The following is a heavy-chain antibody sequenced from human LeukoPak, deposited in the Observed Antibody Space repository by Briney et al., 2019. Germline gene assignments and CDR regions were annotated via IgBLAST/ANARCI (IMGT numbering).Heavy chain of an antibody. CDR2: IYYSGST. J-gene: IGHJ3*02. V-gene: IGHV4-59*08. CDR1: GGSISSYY. D-gene: IGHD6-13*01. CDR3: ARHHSSSWSNDAFDI. Sequence: SETLSLTCTVSGGSISSYYWSWIRQPPGRGREWIGCIYYSGSTNYNPPLKSRVTISVDTSKNQFSQKLSSVTAADTAVYYCARHHSSSWSNDAFDIWGQGTMVTVSS.